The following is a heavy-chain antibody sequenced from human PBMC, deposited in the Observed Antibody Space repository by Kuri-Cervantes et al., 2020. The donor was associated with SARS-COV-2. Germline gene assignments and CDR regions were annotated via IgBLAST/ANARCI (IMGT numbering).Heavy chain of an antibody. CDR1: GYTFTSYD. J-gene: IGHJ4*02. D-gene: IGHD2-21*01. CDR3: YCAPKEGFDS. Sequence: ASVKVSCKASGYTFTSYDINWVRQATGQGLEWMGMVKTNSGNTLYAQIFQGRVTMTRDTSTSTVYMELSSLTPEDTAIYYCYCAPKEGFDSWGQGTLVTVSS. V-gene: IGHV1-8*02. CDR2: VKTNSGNT.